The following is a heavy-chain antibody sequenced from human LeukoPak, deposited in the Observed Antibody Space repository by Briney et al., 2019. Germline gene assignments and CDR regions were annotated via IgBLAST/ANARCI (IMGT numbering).Heavy chain of an antibody. V-gene: IGHV3-23*01. D-gene: IGHD3-16*02. CDR2: ISGSGGNT. CDR3: AKVELSASGGELDP. J-gene: IGHJ5*02. Sequence: GGSLRLSCAASGFTFSSYAMSWVCQAPGKGLEWVAAISGSGGNTNYADSVKGRFIISRDNSKNTLNLQMNSLRAEDTAVYYCAKVELSASGGELDPWGQGTLVIVSS. CDR1: GFTFSSYA.